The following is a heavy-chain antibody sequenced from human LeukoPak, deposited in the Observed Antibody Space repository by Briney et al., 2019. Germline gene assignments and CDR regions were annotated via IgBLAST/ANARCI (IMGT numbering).Heavy chain of an antibody. J-gene: IGHJ5*02. Sequence: GGSLRLSCAASGFTFSSYWMSWVRQAPGKGLEWVANIKQDGSEKYYVDSVKGRFTISRDNAKNSLYLQMNSLRAEDTAVYYCARSTVAGTWRSGFDPWGQGTLVTVSS. V-gene: IGHV3-7*01. CDR3: ARSTVAGTWRSGFDP. D-gene: IGHD6-19*01. CDR2: IKQDGSEK. CDR1: GFTFSSYW.